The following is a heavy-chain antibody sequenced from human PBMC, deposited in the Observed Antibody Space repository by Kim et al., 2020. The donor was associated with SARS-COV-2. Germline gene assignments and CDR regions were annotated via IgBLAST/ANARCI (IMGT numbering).Heavy chain of an antibody. Sequence: RITISRDNAKNSLYLQMNSLRAEDTAVYYCARANWMGSSSPRDYYYGMDVWGQGTTVTVSS. J-gene: IGHJ6*02. V-gene: IGHV3-11*06. D-gene: IGHD6-13*01. CDR3: ARANWMGSSSPRDYYYGMDV.